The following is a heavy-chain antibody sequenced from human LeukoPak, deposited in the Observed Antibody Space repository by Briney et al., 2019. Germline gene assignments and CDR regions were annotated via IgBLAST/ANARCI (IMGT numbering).Heavy chain of an antibody. D-gene: IGHD3-22*01. CDR2: ISSGNGYT. CDR1: GFTFSYHY. CDR3: ARTHSPSGYSYFFDY. Sequence: PGGSLRLSCAASGFTFSYHYTSWIRQAPGKGLEWVSHISSGNGYTDYADSVKGRFIISRDNAKNSLYLQMNSLRAEDTAVYYCARTHSPSGYSYFFDYWGQGTLVTVSS. J-gene: IGHJ4*02. V-gene: IGHV3-11*03.